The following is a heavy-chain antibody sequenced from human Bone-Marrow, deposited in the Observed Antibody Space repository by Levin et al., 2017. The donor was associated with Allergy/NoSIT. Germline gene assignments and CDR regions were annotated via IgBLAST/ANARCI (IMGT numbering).Heavy chain of an antibody. CDR3: ARGNQLGIVLSAFDI. Sequence: SETLSLTCTVSGGSISSYYWSWIRQPPGKGLEWIGYIYYSGSTNYNPSLKSRVTISVDTSKNQFSLKLSSVTAADTAVYYCARGNQLGIVLSAFDIWGQGTMVTVSS. V-gene: IGHV4-59*01. J-gene: IGHJ3*02. CDR1: GGSISSYY. D-gene: IGHD7-27*01. CDR2: IYYSGST.